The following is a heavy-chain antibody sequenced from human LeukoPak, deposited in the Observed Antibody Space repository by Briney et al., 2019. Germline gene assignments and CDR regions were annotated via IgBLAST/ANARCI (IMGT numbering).Heavy chain of an antibody. J-gene: IGHJ3*02. CDR1: GGTFSSYA. D-gene: IGHD6-19*01. CDR3: ARGGGYSSGAAFDI. CDR2: IIPIFGTA. Sequence: GASVKVSCKASGGTFSSYAISWVRQAPGQGLEWMGGIIPIFGTANYAQKFQGRVTITADESTSTAYMELSSLRSEDTAVYYCARGGGYSSGAAFDIWGQGTMVTVSS. V-gene: IGHV1-69*13.